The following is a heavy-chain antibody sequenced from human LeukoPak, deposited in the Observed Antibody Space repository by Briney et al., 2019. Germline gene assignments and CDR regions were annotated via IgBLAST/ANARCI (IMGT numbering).Heavy chain of an antibody. CDR1: GFTFSSYS. CDR2: ISSSSSYI. Sequence: GGSLRLSCAASGFTFSSYSMNWVRQAPGKGLEWVSSISSSSSYIYYADSVKGRFTISRDNAKNSLYLQMNSLRAEDTAVYYCARGRGGRGDYGDYWGQGTLVTVSS. V-gene: IGHV3-21*01. J-gene: IGHJ4*02. CDR3: ARGRGGRGDYGDY. D-gene: IGHD2-21*02.